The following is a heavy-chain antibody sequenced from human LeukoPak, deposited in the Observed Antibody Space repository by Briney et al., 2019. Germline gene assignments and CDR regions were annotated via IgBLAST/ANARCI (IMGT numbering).Heavy chain of an antibody. J-gene: IGHJ3*01. CDR2: INNDGRS. CDR3: VRDRYYYDDSDKSCFFGDL. Sequence: RGSLRLSCAASGFTFSSFSIHWVRQPPGKGLVWISRINNDGRSKFADSVEGRFTSSRDNGENTVYLEMNGLTVDDTGVYYCVRDRYYYDDSDKSCFFGDLWGQGTTVIVSS. V-gene: IGHV3-74*03. CDR1: GFTFSSFS. D-gene: IGHD3-16*01.